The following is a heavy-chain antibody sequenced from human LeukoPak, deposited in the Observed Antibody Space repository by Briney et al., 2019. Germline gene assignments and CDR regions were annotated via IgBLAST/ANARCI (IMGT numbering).Heavy chain of an antibody. V-gene: IGHV3-21*01. J-gene: IGHJ3*02. Sequence: GGSLRLSCAASGFTFSSYSMNWVRQAPGKGLEWVSSISSSSSYIYYADSVKGRFTISRDNAKNSLYLQMNSLRVEDTAVYYCARTYYYDSSGYFDAFDIWGQGTMVTVSS. D-gene: IGHD3-22*01. CDR1: GFTFSSYS. CDR3: ARTYYYDSSGYFDAFDI. CDR2: ISSSSSYI.